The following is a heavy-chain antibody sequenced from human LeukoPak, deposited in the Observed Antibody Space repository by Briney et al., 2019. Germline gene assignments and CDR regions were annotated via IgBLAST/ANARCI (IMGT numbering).Heavy chain of an antibody. V-gene: IGHV3-23*01. Sequence: GGTLRLSCAASGVTFSSYVMSWVRQAPGKGLEWVWSISGSGGSTYHADSVKGRFTISTDNSRNTLYRRMNSLRPEDTAVYYCAKRLRESYRHFYYWGQRTLCTASS. D-gene: IGHD3-10*01. CDR1: GVTFSSYV. CDR2: ISGSGGST. CDR3: AKRLRESYRHFYY. J-gene: IGHJ4*02.